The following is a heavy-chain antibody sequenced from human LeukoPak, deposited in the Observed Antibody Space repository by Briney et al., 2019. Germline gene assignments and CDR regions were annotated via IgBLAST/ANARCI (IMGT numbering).Heavy chain of an antibody. CDR3: ARGGYGEYYYDSSGYYLFDY. D-gene: IGHD3-22*01. Sequence: KPSETLSLTCTVSGGSVSSGSYYWSWIRQPPGEGLEWIGYIYYSGSTNSTPSLKSRVTISVDTSKNQFSLKLSSVTAAVTAVYYCARGGYGEYYYDSSGYYLFDYWGQGTLVTVSS. CDR1: GGSVSSGSYY. V-gene: IGHV4-61*01. J-gene: IGHJ4*02. CDR2: IYYSGST.